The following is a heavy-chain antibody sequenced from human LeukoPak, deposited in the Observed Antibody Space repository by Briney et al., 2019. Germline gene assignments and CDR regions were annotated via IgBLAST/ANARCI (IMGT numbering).Heavy chain of an antibody. CDR2: ISYDATNK. CDR1: GFTFINYG. CDR3: ANYGDYQYFDY. Sequence: PGGSLRLSCAASGFTFINYGMHWVRQAPGKGLEWVAVISYDATNKYYADSVKGRFTISIDNSKNTLYLQMNSLKTDDTAVYYCANYGDYQYFDYWGQGTPVTVSS. D-gene: IGHD4-17*01. V-gene: IGHV3-30*18. J-gene: IGHJ4*02.